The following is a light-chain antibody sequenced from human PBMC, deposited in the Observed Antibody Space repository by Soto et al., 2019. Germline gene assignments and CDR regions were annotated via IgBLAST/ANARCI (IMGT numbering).Light chain of an antibody. CDR3: QQRSNWPPIT. V-gene: IGKV3D-20*02. Sequence: EIVLTQSPGILSLSPGERATLSCRAIQSVSNDFLAWYQQKPGQAPRLLIYGASTRATDVPDRFSGSGSGAEFTLTISSLEPEDFAVYYCQQRSNWPPITFGQGTRLEIK. CDR1: QSVSNDF. J-gene: IGKJ5*01. CDR2: GAS.